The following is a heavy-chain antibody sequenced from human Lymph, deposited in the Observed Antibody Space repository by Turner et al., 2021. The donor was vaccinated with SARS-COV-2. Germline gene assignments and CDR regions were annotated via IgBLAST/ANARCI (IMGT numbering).Heavy chain of an antibody. CDR1: GFTFDEYA. J-gene: IGHJ6*02. CDR2: ISWNSGSI. Sequence: EVQLVESGGGLVQPGRSLRLSCAASGFTFDEYAMHWVRQAPGKGLEWVSGISWNSGSIGYADSVKGRFTISRDNAKNSLYLQMNSLRAEYTALYYCAKGRRFGMDVWGQGTTVTVSS. CDR3: AKGRRFGMDV. V-gene: IGHV3-9*01.